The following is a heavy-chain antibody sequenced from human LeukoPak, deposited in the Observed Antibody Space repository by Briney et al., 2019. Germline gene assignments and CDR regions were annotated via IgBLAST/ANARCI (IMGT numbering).Heavy chain of an antibody. V-gene: IGHV3-23*01. CDR3: AKDHANTPVVTN. CDR1: GFTFSDYA. Sequence: PGGSLRLSCAASGFTFSDYAMSWVRQAPGKGLEWLSVISGGSSGSTYYADSVTGRFTVSRGNSKNTVDLQMNNLRVDDTAIYYCAKDHANTPVVTNWGQGILVSISS. J-gene: IGHJ4*02. D-gene: IGHD2-21*02. CDR2: ISGGSSGST.